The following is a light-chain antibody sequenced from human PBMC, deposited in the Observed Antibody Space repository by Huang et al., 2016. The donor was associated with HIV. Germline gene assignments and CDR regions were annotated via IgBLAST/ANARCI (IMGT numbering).Light chain of an antibody. CDR3: QQYYHNPLT. CDR2: WAS. J-gene: IGKJ4*01. CDR1: QSLFFSSNKRSY. Sequence: DIVMTQSPDSLTVSLGERAPINCRSSQSLFFSSNKRSYLAWYQKKPGQPPKLVISWASARESGVPDRFSGSGSETHFTLTINSLQAEDVAVYYCQQYYHNPLTFGGGTKVEI. V-gene: IGKV4-1*01.